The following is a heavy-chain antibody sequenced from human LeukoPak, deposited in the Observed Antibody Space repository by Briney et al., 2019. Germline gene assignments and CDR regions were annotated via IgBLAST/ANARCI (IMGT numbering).Heavy chain of an antibody. CDR2: ISSSNSYI. Sequence: GGSLRLSCAASGFTFSSYSMNWVRQAPGKGLEWVSYISSSNSYIYYADSVKGRFTISRDNAKNSLYLQMNSLRAEDTAVYYCARVRSGWYEDYWGQGTLVTVSA. D-gene: IGHD6-19*01. J-gene: IGHJ4*02. V-gene: IGHV3-21*01. CDR1: GFTFSSYS. CDR3: ARVRSGWYEDY.